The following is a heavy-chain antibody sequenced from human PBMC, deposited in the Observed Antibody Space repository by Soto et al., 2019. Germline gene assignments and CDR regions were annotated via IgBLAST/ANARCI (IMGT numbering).Heavy chain of an antibody. CDR3: ARDRGSGWMYKWFDP. J-gene: IGHJ5*02. D-gene: IGHD6-25*01. V-gene: IGHV4-30-4*01. CDR2: IFYSGST. Sequence: SETLSLTCTVSGGSISSGDYYWSWIRQPPGKGLEWIGYIFYSGSTYYNPSLKSRVSISVDTSKNQFSLKLSSVTAADTAVYYCARDRGSGWMYKWFDPWGQGISVTVSS. CDR1: GGSISSGDYY.